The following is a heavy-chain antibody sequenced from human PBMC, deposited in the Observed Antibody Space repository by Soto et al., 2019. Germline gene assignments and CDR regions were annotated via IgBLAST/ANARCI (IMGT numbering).Heavy chain of an antibody. D-gene: IGHD3-10*01. V-gene: IGHV3-43*01. CDR1: GFTFDDYT. CDR2: ISWDGGST. Sequence: GGSLRLSCAASGFTFDDYTMHWVRQAPGKGLEWVSLISWDGGSTYYADSVKGRFTITRDNSKNSLYLQMNSLRTEDTAMYYCAKYTDYGSGSYYFDYWGQGTLVTVSS. J-gene: IGHJ4*02. CDR3: AKYTDYGSGSYYFDY.